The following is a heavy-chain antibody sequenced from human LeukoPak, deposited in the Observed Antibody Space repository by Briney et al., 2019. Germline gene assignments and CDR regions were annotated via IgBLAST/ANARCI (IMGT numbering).Heavy chain of an antibody. CDR1: GFTFSSYS. CDR3: ARDNRITIFGVAEYYYGMDV. V-gene: IGHV3-21*01. J-gene: IGHJ6*02. D-gene: IGHD3-3*01. CDR2: ISSSSSYI. Sequence: GGSLRLSCAASGFTFSSYSMNWVRQAPGKGLEWVSSISSSSSYIYYADSVKGRFTISRDNAKNSLYLQMNSLRAEDTAVYYCARDNRITIFGVAEYYYGMDVWGQGTTVTVSS.